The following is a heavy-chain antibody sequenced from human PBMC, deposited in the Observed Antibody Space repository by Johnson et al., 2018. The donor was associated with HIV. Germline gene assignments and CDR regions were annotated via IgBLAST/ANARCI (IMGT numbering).Heavy chain of an antibody. Sequence: QVQLVESGGGVVQPGRSLRLSCAASGFTFSSYAMHWVRQAPGKGLEWVAVISYDGTKKFYADSVKGRFTISRDNAKNSLYLQMNSLRAEDTALYYGARELGYCSGGSCHDAFDIWGQGTMVTVSS. CDR1: GFTFSSYA. J-gene: IGHJ3*02. CDR2: ISYDGTKK. V-gene: IGHV3-30-3*01. CDR3: ARELGYCSGGSCHDAFDI. D-gene: IGHD2-15*01.